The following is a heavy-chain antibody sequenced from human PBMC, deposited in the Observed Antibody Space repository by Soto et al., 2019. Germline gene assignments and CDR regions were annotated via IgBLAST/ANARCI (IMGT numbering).Heavy chain of an antibody. D-gene: IGHD3-10*01. CDR2: IYPGDSDS. CDR3: ARHVFKMPRGPFDP. CDR1: GYTFTNYW. V-gene: IGHV5-51*01. J-gene: IGHJ5*02. Sequence: PGESLKISCKGSGYTFTNYWIAWVRQMPGKGLEWMGIIYPGDSDSRYSPSFQGHVTFSVDESINTAYLQWSSLKASDTAMYYCARHVFKMPRGPFDPWGQGTLVTVSS.